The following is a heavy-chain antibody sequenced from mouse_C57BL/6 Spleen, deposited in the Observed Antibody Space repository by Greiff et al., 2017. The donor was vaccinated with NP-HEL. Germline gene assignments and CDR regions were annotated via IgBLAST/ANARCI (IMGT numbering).Heavy chain of an antibody. D-gene: IGHD2-1*01. CDR3: ARRDYGNDY. J-gene: IGHJ2*01. V-gene: IGHV1-59*01. CDR2: IDPSDSYT. CDR1: GYTFTSYW. Sequence: VQLQQPGAELVRPGTSVKLSCKASGYTFTSYWMHWVKQRPGQGLEWIGVIDPSDSYTNYNQKFKGKATLTVDTSSSTAYMQLSSLTSEDSAVYYCARRDYGNDYWGQGTTLTVSS.